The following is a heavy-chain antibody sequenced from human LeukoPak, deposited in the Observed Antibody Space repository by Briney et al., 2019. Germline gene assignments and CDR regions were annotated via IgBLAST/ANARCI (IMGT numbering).Heavy chain of an antibody. V-gene: IGHV3-30-3*01. CDR3: AKGQRWESPHYLDS. Sequence: GGSLRLSCAASGFTFSSYAMHWVRQAPGKGLEWVAVISYDGSNKYYADSVRGRFTISRDNSKNTLYVQMNSQRDEDTALYYCAKGQRWESPHYLDSWGQGTLVTVSS. D-gene: IGHD1-26*01. CDR2: ISYDGSNK. CDR1: GFTFSSYA. J-gene: IGHJ4*02.